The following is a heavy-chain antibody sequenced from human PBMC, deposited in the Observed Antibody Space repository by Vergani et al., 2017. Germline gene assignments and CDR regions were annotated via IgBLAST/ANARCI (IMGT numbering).Heavy chain of an antibody. CDR1: GFTFSSYG. CDR2: ISYDGSNK. J-gene: IGHJ4*02. CDR3: AKDGSSGPSLYYFDY. V-gene: IGHV3-30*18. Sequence: QVQLVESGGGVVQPGRSLRLSCAASGFTFSSYGMHWVRQAPGKGLEWVAVISYDGSNKYYADSVKGRFTISRYNSKNTLYLQMNSLRAEDTAVYYCAKDGSSGPSLYYFDYWGQGTLVTVSS. D-gene: IGHD6-19*01.